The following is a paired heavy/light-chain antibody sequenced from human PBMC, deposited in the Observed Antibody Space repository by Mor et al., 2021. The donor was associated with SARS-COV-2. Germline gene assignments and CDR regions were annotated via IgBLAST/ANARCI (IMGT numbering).Heavy chain of an antibody. J-gene: IGHJ6*02. D-gene: IGHD1-26*01. CDR3: ARDWGFSRGRYYYYNGMDV. CDR2: IYSDGST. V-gene: IGHV3-53*01. CDR1: GFTVSSNY. Sequence: EVQLVESGGGLIQPGGSLRLSCAASGFTVSSNYMNWVRQSPGKGLEWVSVIYSDGSTYYADSVKGRFTISRDNSRNTLYLQMNSLRAEDTAVYYCARDWGFSRGRYYYYNGMDVWGQGTTVTVSS.
Light chain of an antibody. V-gene: IGKV2-28*01. CDR1: QSLLHSNGYNY. CDR2: LGS. Sequence: DIVMTQSPLSLPVTPGEPASISCRSSQSLLHSNGYNYLDWYLQKPGQSPQLLIYLGSNRASGVSDRFSGSGSGTDFTLKISRVEAEDVGVYYCMQALQTLRAFGQGTKVEIK. CDR3: MQALQTLRA. J-gene: IGKJ1*01.